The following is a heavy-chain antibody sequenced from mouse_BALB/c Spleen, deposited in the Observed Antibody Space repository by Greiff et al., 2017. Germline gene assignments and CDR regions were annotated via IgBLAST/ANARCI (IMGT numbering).Heavy chain of an antibody. J-gene: IGHJ1*01. CDR3: ARHYYYGSSYGYWYFDV. CDR1: GFAFSSYD. D-gene: IGHD1-1*01. CDR2: ISSGGGST. V-gene: IGHV5-12-1*01. Sequence: EVQLVESGGGLVKPGGSLKLSCAASGFAFSSYDMSWVRQTPEKRLEWVAYISSGGGSTYYPDTVKGRFTISRDNAKNTLYLQMSSLKSEDTAMYYCARHYYYGSSYGYWYFDVWGAGTTVTVSS.